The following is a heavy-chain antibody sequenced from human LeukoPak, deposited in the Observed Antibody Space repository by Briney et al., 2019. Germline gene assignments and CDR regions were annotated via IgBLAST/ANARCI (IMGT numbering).Heavy chain of an antibody. D-gene: IGHD2-2*01. V-gene: IGHV1-69*13. Sequence: SVKVSCKASGGTFSSYAISWVRQAPGQGLEWMGGFIPIFGTANYAQKFQGRVTITADESTSTAYMELSSLRSEDTAVYYCARDCSSTSCYSYYFDYWGQGTLVTVSS. CDR2: FIPIFGTA. J-gene: IGHJ4*02. CDR1: GGTFSSYA. CDR3: ARDCSSTSCYSYYFDY.